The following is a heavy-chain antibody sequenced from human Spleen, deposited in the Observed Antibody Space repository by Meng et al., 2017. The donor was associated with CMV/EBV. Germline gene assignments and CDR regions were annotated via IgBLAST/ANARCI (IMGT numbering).Heavy chain of an antibody. J-gene: IGHJ6*02. CDR1: GYTFKNFG. D-gene: IGHD2/OR15-2a*01. V-gene: IGHV1-18*01. CDR3: ARGKEYYQYAMDV. CDR2: IFKGRR. Sequence: ASVKVSCKASGYTFKNFGIGWVRQAPGQGLEWLGRIFKGRRDYAQSLQGRVTLTTDTSTGTAYMELSRLTSADTAVYFCARGKEYYQYAMDVWGQGTTVTVSS.